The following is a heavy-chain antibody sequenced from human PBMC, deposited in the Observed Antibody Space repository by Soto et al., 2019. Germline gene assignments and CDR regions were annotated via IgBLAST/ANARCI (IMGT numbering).Heavy chain of an antibody. CDR3: AKDLQAYGDYDYYCYGLDV. V-gene: IGHV3-30*18. D-gene: IGHD4-17*01. J-gene: IGHJ6*02. Sequence: SGGGVVPPGASLRLSCAASGFTFSTFGMHWVRQTPGKGLEWVAVISYDGNNKVYADSVKGRFTISRDNFKNTVDLVMNNLKVDDTAVYYCAKDLQAYGDYDYYCYGLDVWGQGATVSVSS. CDR1: GFTFSTFG. CDR2: ISYDGNNK.